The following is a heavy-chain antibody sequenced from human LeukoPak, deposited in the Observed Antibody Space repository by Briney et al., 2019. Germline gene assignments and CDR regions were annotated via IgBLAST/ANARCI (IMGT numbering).Heavy chain of an antibody. CDR1: GYTFTGYY. CDR2: INPNSGGT. D-gene: IGHD3-16*01. J-gene: IGHJ3*02. CDR3: ARTDRLGARDDAFDI. Sequence: ASVKVSCKASGYTFTGYYMHWVRQAPGQGLEWMGWINPNSGGTNYAQKFQGRVTMTRDTSISTAYMELSRLRSDDTAVYYCARTDRLGARDDAFDIWGQGTMVTVSS. V-gene: IGHV1-2*02.